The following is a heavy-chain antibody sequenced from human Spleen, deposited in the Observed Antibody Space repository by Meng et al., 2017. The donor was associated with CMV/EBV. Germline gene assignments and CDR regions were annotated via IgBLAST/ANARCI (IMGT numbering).Heavy chain of an antibody. D-gene: IGHD3-10*01. CDR3: ARGGEYDSLDY. CDR1: GFTFSSYD. CDR2: IGTAGDT. J-gene: IGHJ4*02. V-gene: IGHV3-13*01. Sequence: LVGSGGGLGRLGGSLRLSCASSGFTFSSYDMHWGRQATGKGLEWFSAIGTAGDTYYPGSVKGRFTISRENAKNSLYLQMNSPRAGDTAVYYCARGGEYDSLDYWGQGTLVTVSS.